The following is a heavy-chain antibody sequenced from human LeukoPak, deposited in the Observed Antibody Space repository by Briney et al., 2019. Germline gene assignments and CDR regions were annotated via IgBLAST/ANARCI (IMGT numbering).Heavy chain of an antibody. J-gene: IGHJ5*02. D-gene: IGHD4-11*01. CDR2: INQDEGVK. V-gene: IGHV3-7*01. Sequence: GGSLRLSCAASGFTFSNYWMTWVRQAPGKGLEWVANINQDEGVKYYVDSLKGRFTVSRDNAKNSLYLQMNSLRAEDTAVYYCARVPDYSVSWFDPWGQGTLVTVSS. CDR1: GFTFSNYW. CDR3: ARVPDYSVSWFDP.